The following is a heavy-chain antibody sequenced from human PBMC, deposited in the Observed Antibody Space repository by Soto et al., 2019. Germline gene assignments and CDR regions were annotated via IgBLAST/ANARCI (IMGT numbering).Heavy chain of an antibody. J-gene: IGHJ5*02. CDR2: ISWNSGSI. CDR1: GFTFDDYA. D-gene: IGHD6-6*01. CDR3: AKDRGEYGSSSGWFDP. Sequence: EVQLVESGGGLVQPGRSLRLSCAASGFTFDDYAMHWVRQAPGKGLEWVSGISWNSGSIAYADSVKGRFTISRDNAKNSLYLQMNRLRAEDTALYYCAKDRGEYGSSSGWFDPWGQGILVTVSS. V-gene: IGHV3-9*01.